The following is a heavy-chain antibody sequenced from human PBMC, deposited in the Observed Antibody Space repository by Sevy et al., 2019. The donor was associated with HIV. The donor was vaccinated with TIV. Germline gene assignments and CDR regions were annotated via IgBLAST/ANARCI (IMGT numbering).Heavy chain of an antibody. D-gene: IGHD1-26*01. CDR2: IRSKAYGGTT. V-gene: IGHV3-49*04. J-gene: IGHJ6*02. Sequence: GGSLRLSCAASGFTFSVYWMSWVRQAPGKGLEWVAFIRSKAYGGTTEYAASVKGRFTISRDESKSIAYLQMNSLKTEDIAVYYCTRVEGAADWGMDVWGQGTTVTVSS. CDR3: TRVEGAADWGMDV. CDR1: GFTFSVYW.